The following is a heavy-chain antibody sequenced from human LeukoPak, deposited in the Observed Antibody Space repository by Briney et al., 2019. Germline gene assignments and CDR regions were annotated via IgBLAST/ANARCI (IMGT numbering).Heavy chain of an antibody. D-gene: IGHD3-3*01. CDR2: INHSGST. CDR3: ARSYYDFWSGYYTLYFDY. Sequence: SETLSLTCAVYGGSFSGYYWSWIRQPPGKGLEWIGEINHSGSTNYNPSLKSRVTISVDTSKNQFSLKLSSVIAADTAVYYCARSYYDFWSGYYTLYFDYWGQGTLVTVSS. CDR1: GGSFSGYY. V-gene: IGHV4-34*01. J-gene: IGHJ4*02.